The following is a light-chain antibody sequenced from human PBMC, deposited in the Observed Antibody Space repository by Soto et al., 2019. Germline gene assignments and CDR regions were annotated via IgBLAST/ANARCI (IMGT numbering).Light chain of an antibody. J-gene: IGKJ2*01. Sequence: EIALTQSPGTLSLSPGERATLSCRASQSVSSSFLAWYQQKPGQAPRLLIYAASSRATGIPDTFSGSGSGTDFTLTITRLEPEHSAVYYCQQYENSQFTFGQGTKLEMK. CDR1: QSVSSSF. CDR2: AAS. V-gene: IGKV3-20*01. CDR3: QQYENSQFT.